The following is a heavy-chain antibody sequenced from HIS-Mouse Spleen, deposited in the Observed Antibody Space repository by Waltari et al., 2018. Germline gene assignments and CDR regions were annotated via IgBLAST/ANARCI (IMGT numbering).Heavy chain of an antibody. V-gene: IGHV3-33*06. CDR3: AKGGLMVYAIGDY. CDR2: IWYDGTNK. J-gene: IGHJ4*02. CDR1: GFTFSSYG. Sequence: QVQLVESGGGVVQPGRSLRLSCAASGFTFSSYGMHWVRQAPGRGLEWVAVIWYDGTNKDYADSVKGRLTISRDNSKNTLYLQMNSLRAEDTAVYYCAKGGLMVYAIGDYWGQGTLVTVSS. D-gene: IGHD2-8*01.